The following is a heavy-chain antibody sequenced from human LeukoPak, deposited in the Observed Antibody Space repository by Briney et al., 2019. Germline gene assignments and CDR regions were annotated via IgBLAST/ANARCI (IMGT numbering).Heavy chain of an antibody. Sequence: PGGSLRLSCAASGFAFSNYGMHWVRKAPGKGLEWVALMSSDGSNKYYADSVKGRFSISRDNSKNTLFLQMNSLRGEDTAVYYCANPLTSMDVWGQGTTVTVSS. CDR3: ANPLTSMDV. J-gene: IGHJ6*02. CDR1: GFAFSNYG. CDR2: MSSDGSNK. V-gene: IGHV3-30*18.